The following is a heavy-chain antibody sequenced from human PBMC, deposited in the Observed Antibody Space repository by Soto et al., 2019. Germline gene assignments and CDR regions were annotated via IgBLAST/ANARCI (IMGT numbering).Heavy chain of an antibody. CDR3: ATGSSLVSMVGIAARLFHGMDV. CDR2: FDPEDGET. D-gene: IGHD6-6*01. V-gene: IGHV1-24*01. Sequence: ASVKVSCKVSGYTLTELSMHWVRQAPGKGLEWMGGFDPEDGETIYAQKFQGRVTMTEDTSTDTAYMELSSLRSEDTAVYYCATGSSLVSMVGIAARLFHGMDVWGQGTTVTVSS. CDR1: GYTLTELS. J-gene: IGHJ6*02.